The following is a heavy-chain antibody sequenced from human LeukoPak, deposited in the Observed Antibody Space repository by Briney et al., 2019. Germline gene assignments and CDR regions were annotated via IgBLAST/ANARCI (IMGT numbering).Heavy chain of an antibody. CDR3: AKTRGWPYYFNY. D-gene: IGHD6-19*01. J-gene: IGHJ4*02. CDR1: GFTFSSYS. V-gene: IGHV3-23*01. CDR2: ITGTADNT. Sequence: PGGSLRLSCAASGFTFSSYSMNWVRQAPGKGLEWVSAITGTADNTYYADSVKGRFSISRDNSKNMVYLQLNSLRAEDTAIYYCAKTRGWPYYFNYWGQGTLVTVSS.